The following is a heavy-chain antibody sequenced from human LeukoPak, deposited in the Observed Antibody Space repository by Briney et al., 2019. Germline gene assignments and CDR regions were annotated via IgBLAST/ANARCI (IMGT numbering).Heavy chain of an antibody. Sequence: GASVTVSRTASGYTFTSYGISWVRQAPGQGLEWMGWISAYNGNTNYAQKLQGRVTMTTDTSTSTAYMELRSLRSDDTAVYYCAFRRDEPRTEVDYWGQGTLVTVSS. V-gene: IGHV1-18*01. D-gene: IGHD5-24*01. CDR3: AFRRDEPRTEVDY. CDR1: GYTFTSYG. CDR2: ISAYNGNT. J-gene: IGHJ4*02.